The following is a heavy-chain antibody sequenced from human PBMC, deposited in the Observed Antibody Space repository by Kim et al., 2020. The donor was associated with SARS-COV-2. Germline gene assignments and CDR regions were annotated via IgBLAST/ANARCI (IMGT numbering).Heavy chain of an antibody. Sequence: GGSLRLSCAASGFTFGSYWMTWVRQAPGKGLEWVANIKQDGTQQYYVDSVRGRFTVSRDGANMYLQMNSLRAEDTAVYYCARTLTGTNESFEYWGRGTLVTVSS. CDR1: GFTFGSYW. CDR3: ARTLTGTNESFEY. V-gene: IGHV3-7*03. CDR2: IKQDGTQQ. D-gene: IGHD3-9*01. J-gene: IGHJ1*01.